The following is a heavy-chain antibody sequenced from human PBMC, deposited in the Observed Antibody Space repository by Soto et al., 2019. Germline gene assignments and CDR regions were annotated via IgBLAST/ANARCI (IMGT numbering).Heavy chain of an antibody. CDR2: IYYSGST. J-gene: IGHJ6*02. Sequence: QLQLQESGPGLVKPSETLSLTCTVSGGSISSSSYYWGWIRQPPGKGLEWIGSIYYSGSTYYNPSLKTRVTISVATSKNQFSLKLSSVTAADTAVYYCERHHSSGWYSWLSHTEQYGMDVWGQGTTVTVSS. V-gene: IGHV4-39*01. CDR3: ERHHSSGWYSWLSHTEQYGMDV. CDR1: GGSISSSSYY. D-gene: IGHD6-19*01.